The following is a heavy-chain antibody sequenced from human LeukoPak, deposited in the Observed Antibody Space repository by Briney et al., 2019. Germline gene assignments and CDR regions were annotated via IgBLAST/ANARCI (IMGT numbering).Heavy chain of an antibody. CDR2: ISAYNGNT. CDR1: GGTFSSYA. V-gene: IGHV1-18*01. D-gene: IGHD3-22*01. Sequence: GASVKVSCKASGGTFSSYAISWVRQAPGQGLEWMGWISAYNGNTNYAQKLQGRVTMTTDTSTSTAYMELRSLRSDDTAVYYCARRFRDDSSGYYYYFDYWGQGTLVTVSS. CDR3: ARRFRDDSSGYYYYFDY. J-gene: IGHJ4*02.